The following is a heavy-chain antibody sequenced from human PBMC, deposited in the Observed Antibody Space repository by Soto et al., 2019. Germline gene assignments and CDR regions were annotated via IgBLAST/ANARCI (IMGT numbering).Heavy chain of an antibody. V-gene: IGHV4-39*01. CDR2: IYHTGNA. CDR1: GDSISNSRFY. Sequence: SVTLSLTCSVSGDSISNSRFYWAWIRQPPGEGLEWIGSIYHTGNAYYNPSLKSRVTISVDTSKNQFSLKLTSVTAADAALYYCARDFFDSSDYTTNWFDPWGQGTLVTVSS. D-gene: IGHD3-22*01. CDR3: ARDFFDSSDYTTNWFDP. J-gene: IGHJ5*02.